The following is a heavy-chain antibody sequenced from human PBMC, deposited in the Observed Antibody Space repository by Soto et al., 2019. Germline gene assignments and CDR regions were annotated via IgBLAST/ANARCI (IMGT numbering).Heavy chain of an antibody. CDR3: AREFGDKITMVRGEHFDY. J-gene: IGHJ4*02. V-gene: IGHV1-2*02. D-gene: IGHD3-10*01. CDR2: INPNSGGT. Sequence: ASVKVSCKASGYTFTGYYMHWVRQAPGQGLEWMGWINPNSGGTNYAQKFQGRVTMTRDTSISTAYMELSRLRSDDTAVYYCAREFGDKITMVRGEHFDYWGQGTLVTVSS. CDR1: GYTFTGYY.